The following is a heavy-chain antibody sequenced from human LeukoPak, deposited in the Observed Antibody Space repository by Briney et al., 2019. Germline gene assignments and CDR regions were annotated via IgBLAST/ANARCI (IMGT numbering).Heavy chain of an antibody. D-gene: IGHD6-19*01. V-gene: IGHV3-33*01. CDR2: IWYDGSNK. Sequence: PGGSLRLSRAASGFTFSSYGMHWVRQAPGKGLEWVAVIWYDGSNKYYADSVKGRFTISRDNSKNTLYLQMNSLRAEDTAVYYCARGIAVAGTDYWGQGTLVTVSS. CDR3: ARGIAVAGTDY. CDR1: GFTFSSYG. J-gene: IGHJ4*02.